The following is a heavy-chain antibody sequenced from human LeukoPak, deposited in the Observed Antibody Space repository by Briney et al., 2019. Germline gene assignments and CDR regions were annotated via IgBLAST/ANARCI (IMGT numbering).Heavy chain of an antibody. CDR3: ATIRYFDWLLYS. D-gene: IGHD3-9*01. CDR1: GYTFTGYY. Sequence: ASVKVSCKASGYTFTGYYMHWVRQAPGQVLEWMGWINPNSGGTNYAQKFQGRVTMTRDTSISTAYMELSRLRSDDTAVYYCATIRYFDWLLYSWGQGTLVTVSS. J-gene: IGHJ5*02. V-gene: IGHV1-2*02. CDR2: INPNSGGT.